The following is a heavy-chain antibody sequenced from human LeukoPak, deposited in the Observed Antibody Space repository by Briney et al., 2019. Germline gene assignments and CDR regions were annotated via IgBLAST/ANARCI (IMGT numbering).Heavy chain of an antibody. J-gene: IGHJ4*02. V-gene: IGHV3-66*01. Sequence: GGSLRLSCAASGFTAISNYMSWVRQAPGKGLEWVSVTYSGGNTYYEDSVKGRFPISRDTSKNTLYLQMNSLRAEDTAVYYCAGGMALVGRNHFDSWGQETLVTVSS. CDR1: GFTAISNY. CDR3: AGGMALVGRNHFDS. CDR2: TYSGGNT. D-gene: IGHD5-24*01.